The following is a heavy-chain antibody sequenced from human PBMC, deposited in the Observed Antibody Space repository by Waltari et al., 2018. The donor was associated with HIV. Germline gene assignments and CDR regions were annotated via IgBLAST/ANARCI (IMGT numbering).Heavy chain of an antibody. CDR3: ARHAHRNGNHFDP. Sequence: QLQLQESGPGLVKPSETLSLVCTVSGDSISSSSYFWGWVRQPPGKGLEWIGSIHYLVGTDYNPSLKSRVTISVDSSKNQFSLELRSVTAADTSVYYCARHAHRNGNHFDPWGQGTLVTVSS. CDR2: IHYLVGT. J-gene: IGHJ5*02. CDR1: GDSISSSSYF. V-gene: IGHV4-39*01.